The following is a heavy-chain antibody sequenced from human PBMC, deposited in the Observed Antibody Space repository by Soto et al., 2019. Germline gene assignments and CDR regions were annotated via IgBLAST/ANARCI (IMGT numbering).Heavy chain of an antibody. CDR3: AKKESNPVTVFDY. Sequence: GGAPRHSRCGSGFTLRRHAMSWVRPGPGKGLEWVSAISGSGGSTYYADSVKGRFTISRDNSKNTLYLQMNSLRAEDTAVYYCAKKESNPVTVFDYWGQGTLVTVSS. J-gene: IGHJ4*02. CDR2: ISGSGGST. CDR1: GFTLRRHA. D-gene: IGHD4-17*01. V-gene: IGHV3-23*01.